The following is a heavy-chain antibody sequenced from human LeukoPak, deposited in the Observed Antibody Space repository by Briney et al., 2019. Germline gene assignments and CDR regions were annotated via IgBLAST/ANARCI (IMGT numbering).Heavy chain of an antibody. CDR1: GGSISSYY. J-gene: IGHJ4*02. D-gene: IGHD3-9*01. CDR3: ARESAAGYDY. CDR2: IYYSGST. V-gene: IGHV4-59*01. Sequence: SETLSLTCTVSGGSISSYYWSWIRQPPGKGLEWIGYIYYSGSTNYNPSLKSRVTISVDTSKNQFSLKLSSVTAADTAVYYCARESAAGYDYWGQGTLVTVSS.